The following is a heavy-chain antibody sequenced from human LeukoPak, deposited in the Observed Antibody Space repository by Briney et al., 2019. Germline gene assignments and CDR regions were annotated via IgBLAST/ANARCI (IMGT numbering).Heavy chain of an antibody. V-gene: IGHV4-30-4*07. CDR3: ARPGYSKPVDP. Sequence: SETLSLTCAVSGGSISSGGYSWSWIRQPPGRGLEWIGYIYYSGSTYYNPFLKSRVTISLDTSKNQVSLKLSSVTAADTAVYYCARPGYSKPVDPWGQGTLVTVSS. CDR2: IYYSGST. J-gene: IGHJ5*02. CDR1: GGSISSGGYS. D-gene: IGHD6-13*01.